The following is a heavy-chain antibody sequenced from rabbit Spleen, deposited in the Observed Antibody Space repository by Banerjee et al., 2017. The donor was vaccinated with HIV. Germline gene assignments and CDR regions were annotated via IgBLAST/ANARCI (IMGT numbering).Heavy chain of an antibody. D-gene: IGHD1-1*01. CDR3: ARELDGVIGWNFGW. V-gene: IGHV1S7*01. J-gene: IGHJ4*01. CDR2: IDPVFGIT. Sequence: QLKESGGGLVQPGGSLKLSCTASGFDFSRDYMNWVRQAPGKGLEWIGYIDPVFGITYYASWVNGRFSISRENAQNTVFLQMTSLTAADTATYFCARELDGVIGWNFGWWGPGTLVTVS. CDR1: GFDFSRDY.